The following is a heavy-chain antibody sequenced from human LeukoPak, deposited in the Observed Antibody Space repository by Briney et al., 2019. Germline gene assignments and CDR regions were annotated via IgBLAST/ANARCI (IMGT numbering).Heavy chain of an antibody. CDR2: ISGSSSSI. CDR1: GVTFSSCS. CDR3: ARDYDRSGYYIDLDY. V-gene: IGHV3-48*04. D-gene: IGHD3-22*01. J-gene: IGHJ4*02. Sequence: GGSLRLSCAASGVTFSSCSVNWVRQAPGKGRGWGSDISGSSSSIKYADSVKGRFTLSRDNAKNSLYLQMNSLRAEDTAVYYCARDYDRSGYYIDLDYWGQGTLVTVSS.